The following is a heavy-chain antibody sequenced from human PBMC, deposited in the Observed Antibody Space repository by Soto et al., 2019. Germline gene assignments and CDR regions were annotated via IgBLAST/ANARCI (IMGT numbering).Heavy chain of an antibody. Sequence: ASVKVSCKASGYTFTTYYMHWVRQAPGQGLEWLGIINPNGGSTTYAQKFQGIVTMTRDTSTSTVYLELSSLRSEATAVYYCASERYCSGGTCFDGNCDHWGQGTLVTDSS. J-gene: IGHJ4*02. CDR3: ASERYCSGGTCFDGNCDH. CDR1: GYTFTTYY. V-gene: IGHV1-46*01. D-gene: IGHD2-15*01. CDR2: INPNGGST.